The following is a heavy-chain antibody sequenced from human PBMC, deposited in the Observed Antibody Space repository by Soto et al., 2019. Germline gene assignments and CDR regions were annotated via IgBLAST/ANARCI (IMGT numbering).Heavy chain of an antibody. V-gene: IGHV4-31*03. Sequence: QVQLQESGPGLVKPSQTLSLTCTVSGDSIPSGGYYWSWIRQHPERGLEWIGYIYYGGSPYYNPSLKSRVTISVDTPKTQFSPKLSSVTGADTAVYYCARDNRHYKTGADAFEIWGQGTMVTGSS. CDR2: IYYGGSP. CDR1: GDSIPSGGYY. J-gene: IGHJ3*02. D-gene: IGHD4-4*01. CDR3: ARDNRHYKTGADAFEI.